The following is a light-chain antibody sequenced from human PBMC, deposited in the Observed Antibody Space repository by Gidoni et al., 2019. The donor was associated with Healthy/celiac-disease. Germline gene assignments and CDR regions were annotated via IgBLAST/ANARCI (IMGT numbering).Light chain of an antibody. J-gene: IGKJ4*01. CDR3: QQSYTTPLT. V-gene: IGKV1-39*01. CDR1: QSISTY. Sequence: DIQMTQSPSSLSASVGDRVTISFRASQSISTYLNWYQQKPGKAPQLLLYAASSLQSGVPSRFSGGGSGTDSTLTISSLQPEDFSNYCCQQSYTTPLTFGGGTKVEI. CDR2: AAS.